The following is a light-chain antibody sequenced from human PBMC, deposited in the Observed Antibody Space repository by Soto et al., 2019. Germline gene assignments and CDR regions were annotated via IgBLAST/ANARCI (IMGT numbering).Light chain of an antibody. Sequence: IVLTQSPSTLALSPGERATLSCMSSQSVSSRFLAWYQKRHGQAARLRMYGASSRATGIPDRFSDTGSGTDFTVTFSRLEPEDFAVYYCQQYGSSPYPFGLGTKVDIK. CDR2: GAS. CDR3: QQYGSSPYP. V-gene: IGKV3-20*01. CDR1: QSVSSRF. J-gene: IGKJ2*01.